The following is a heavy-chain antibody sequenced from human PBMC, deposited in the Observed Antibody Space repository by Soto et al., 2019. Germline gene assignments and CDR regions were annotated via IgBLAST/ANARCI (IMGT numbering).Heavy chain of an antibody. Sequence: QVQLVESGGGVVQPGRSLRLSCAASGFTFSSYGMHWVRQAPGKGLEWVAVISYDGSNKYYADSVKGRFTISRDNSKNTLYLQMNSMIAEDTAVSYCAKDSSRLLGTEYWGQGTLVTVSS. D-gene: IGHD3-16*01. CDR3: AKDSSRLLGTEY. CDR2: ISYDGSNK. CDR1: GFTFSSYG. V-gene: IGHV3-30*18. J-gene: IGHJ4*02.